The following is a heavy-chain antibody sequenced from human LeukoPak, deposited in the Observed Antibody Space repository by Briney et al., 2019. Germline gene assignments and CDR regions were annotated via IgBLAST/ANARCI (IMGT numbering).Heavy chain of an antibody. CDR2: INAGNGNT. J-gene: IGHJ4*02. CDR3: ARGVYYDSSGYYSKNFDY. D-gene: IGHD3-22*01. CDR1: GYTFTSYA. V-gene: IGHV1-3*01. Sequence: ASVKVSCTASGYTFTSYAMHWVRQAPGQRLEWMGWINAGNGNTKYSQKFQGRVTITRDTSASTAYMELSSLRSEDTAVYYCARGVYYDSSGYYSKNFDYWGPGTLVTVPP.